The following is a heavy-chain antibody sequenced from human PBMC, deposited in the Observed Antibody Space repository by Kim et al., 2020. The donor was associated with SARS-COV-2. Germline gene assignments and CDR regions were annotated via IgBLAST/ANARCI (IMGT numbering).Heavy chain of an antibody. CDR2: ISWNSGSI. V-gene: IGHV3-9*01. CDR3: ARALSIGSDYYYGMDV. CDR1: GFTFDGYA. Sequence: GGSLRLSCAASGFTFDGYAMHWVRQAPGKGLEWVSGISWNSGSIGYADSVKGRFTISRDNAKNYLYLQMNSLRAEDTALYYCARALSIGSDYYYGMDVWGQGTPVTVSS. D-gene: IGHD2-15*01. J-gene: IGHJ6*02.